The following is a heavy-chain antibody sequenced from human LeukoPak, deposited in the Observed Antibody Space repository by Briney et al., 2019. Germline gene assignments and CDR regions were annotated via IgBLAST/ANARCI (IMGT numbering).Heavy chain of an antibody. CDR1: GFTFSSYA. J-gene: IGHJ4*02. V-gene: IGHV3-23*01. D-gene: IGHD3-3*01. Sequence: PGGSLRLSCAASGFTFSSYAMSWVRQAPGKGLEWVSAISGRGGSTYYEDSVKGRFTISRDNSKNTLYLQMNSLRAEGTAVYYCAKDRLRSGYTHFDYWGQGTLVTVSS. CDR3: AKDRLRSGYTHFDY. CDR2: ISGRGGST.